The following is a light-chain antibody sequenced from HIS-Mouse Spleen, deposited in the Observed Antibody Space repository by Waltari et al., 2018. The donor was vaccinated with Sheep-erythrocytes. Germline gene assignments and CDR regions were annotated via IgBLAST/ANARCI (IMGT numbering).Light chain of an antibody. CDR2: KDS. Sequence: SYELTQPPSVSVSPGQTARITCSGDALPKQYAYWYQQKPGQAPVLVVYKDSERHSGSPERFSGSSSGTTVTLTISGVQAEDEADYYCQSADSSGTYVFGTGTKVTVL. V-gene: IGLV3-25*03. J-gene: IGLJ1*01. CDR1: ALPKQY. CDR3: QSADSSGTYV.